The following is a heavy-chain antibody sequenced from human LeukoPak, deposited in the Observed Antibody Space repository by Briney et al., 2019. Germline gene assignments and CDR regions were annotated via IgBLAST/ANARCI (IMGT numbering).Heavy chain of an antibody. D-gene: IGHD3-3*01. CDR2: ISGSGGST. CDR1: GFTFSSYA. J-gene: IGHJ4*02. CDR3: AKDRTDYDFWSGYHPFDY. Sequence: GGSLRLTCAASGFTFSSYATSWVRQAPGKGLEWVSAISGSGGSTYYADSVKGRFTISRDNSKNTLYLQMNSLRAEDTAVYYCAKDRTDYDFWSGYHPFDYWGQGTLVTVSS. V-gene: IGHV3-23*01.